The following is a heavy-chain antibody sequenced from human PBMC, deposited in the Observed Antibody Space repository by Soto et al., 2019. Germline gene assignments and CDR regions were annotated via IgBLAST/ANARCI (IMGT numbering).Heavy chain of an antibody. Sequence: QVQLVESGGGVVQPGRSLRLSCAASGFTFSSYGMHWVRQAPGKGPEWVAVISYDGSNKYYADSVKGRFTISRDNSKNTLYLKMNRLRAEDTAVYYCAKDKVPVVVTAPFDYWGQGTLVTVSS. V-gene: IGHV3-30*18. CDR3: AKDKVPVVVTAPFDY. CDR1: GFTFSSYG. CDR2: ISYDGSNK. J-gene: IGHJ4*02. D-gene: IGHD2-21*02.